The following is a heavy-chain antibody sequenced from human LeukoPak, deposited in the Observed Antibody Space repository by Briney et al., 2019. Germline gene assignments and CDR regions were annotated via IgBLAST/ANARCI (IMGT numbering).Heavy chain of an antibody. J-gene: IGHJ6*03. CDR2: INHSGST. Sequence: SETLSLTCAVYGGSFSGYYWSWIRQPPGKGLEWIGEINHSGSTNYNPSLKSRVTISVDTSKNQFSLKLSSVTAADTAVYYCARGPSHETMVATPGSLYYYYMDVWGKGTTVTVSS. CDR1: GGSFSGYY. D-gene: IGHD4-23*01. V-gene: IGHV4-34*01. CDR3: ARGPSHETMVATPGSLYYYYMDV.